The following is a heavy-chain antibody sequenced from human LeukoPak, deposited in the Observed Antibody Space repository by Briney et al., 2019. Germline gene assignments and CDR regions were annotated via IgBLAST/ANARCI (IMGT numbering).Heavy chain of an antibody. CDR2: IYTSGST. Sequence: SETLSLTCTVSGGSISSGSYYWSWIRQPAGKGLEWIGRIYTSGSTNYNPSLKSRVTISVDTSKNQFSLKLSSVTAADTAVYYCARDSVTSSSWSFDYWGQRTLVTVSS. CDR1: GGSISSGSYY. V-gene: IGHV4-61*02. J-gene: IGHJ4*02. CDR3: ARDSVTSSSWSFDY. D-gene: IGHD6-13*01.